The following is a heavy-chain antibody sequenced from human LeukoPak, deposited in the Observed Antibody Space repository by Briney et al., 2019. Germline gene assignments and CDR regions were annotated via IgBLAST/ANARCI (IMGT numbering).Heavy chain of an antibody. Sequence: PGGSLRLSCAASGFTFSSYSMNWVRQAPGKGLEWVSAISGSGGSTYYADSVKGRFTISRDNAKNSLYLQMNSLRAEDTAVYYCARDANMSSWYPDYWGQGTLVTVSS. CDR1: GFTFSSYS. CDR2: ISGSGGST. D-gene: IGHD6-13*01. J-gene: IGHJ4*02. V-gene: IGHV3-21*04. CDR3: ARDANMSSWYPDY.